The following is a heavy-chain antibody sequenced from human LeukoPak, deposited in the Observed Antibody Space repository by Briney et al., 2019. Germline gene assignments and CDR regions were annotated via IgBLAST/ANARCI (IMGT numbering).Heavy chain of an antibody. D-gene: IGHD4-23*01. CDR3: ARGRYGGGYYYYYYGMDV. V-gene: IGHV4-59*01. CDR1: GGSFSGYY. Sequence: SETLSLTCAVYGGSFSGYYWSWIRQPPGKGLEWIGYIYYSGSTNYNPSLKSRVTISVDTSKNQFSLKLSSVTAADTAVYYCARGRYGGGYYYYYYGMDVWGQGTTVTVSS. J-gene: IGHJ6*02. CDR2: IYYSGST.